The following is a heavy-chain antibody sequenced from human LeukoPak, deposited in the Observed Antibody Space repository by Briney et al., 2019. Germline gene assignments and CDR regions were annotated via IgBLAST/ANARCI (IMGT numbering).Heavy chain of an antibody. CDR1: GVSISSSNSY. CDR2: IYYSGNT. Sequence: PSETLSLTCTVSGVSISSSNSYWGWIRQPPGKGLEWIGSIYYSGNTYYNASLKSQVSISIDTSKNQFSLRLTSVTAADTAVYYCAREPSTAAAGNGINYWGQGTLVTVSS. J-gene: IGHJ4*02. D-gene: IGHD6-13*01. CDR3: AREPSTAAAGNGINY. V-gene: IGHV4-39*02.